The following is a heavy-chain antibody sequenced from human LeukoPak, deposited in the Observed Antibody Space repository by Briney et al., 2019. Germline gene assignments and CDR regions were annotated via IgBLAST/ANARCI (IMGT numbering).Heavy chain of an antibody. D-gene: IGHD3-22*01. CDR2: IIPIFGTA. V-gene: IGHV1-69*06. CDR1: GGTFNSYA. CDR3: ARVLGRYDSSGYYSY. Sequence: ASVKVSCKASGGTFNSYAITWVRQAPGQGLEWMGGIIPIFGTANYAQKFQGRVTITADKSTSTAYMELSSLRSEDTAVYYCARVLGRYDSSGYYSYWGQGTLVTVSS. J-gene: IGHJ4*02.